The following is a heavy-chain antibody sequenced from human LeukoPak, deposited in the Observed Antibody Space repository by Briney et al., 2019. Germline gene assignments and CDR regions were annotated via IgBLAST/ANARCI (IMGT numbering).Heavy chain of an antibody. CDR1: GFIFSSYS. Sequence: PGGSLRLSCAASGFIFSSYSMNWVRQAPGKGLESVSYLISSITYIYYADSVKGRFTISRDNAKNSLYMQMNSLRAEDTAVYYCARGYYDFWSGYSTPFDYWGQGTLVTVSS. CDR3: ARGYYDFWSGYSTPFDY. CDR2: LISSITYI. J-gene: IGHJ4*02. V-gene: IGHV3-21*05. D-gene: IGHD3-3*01.